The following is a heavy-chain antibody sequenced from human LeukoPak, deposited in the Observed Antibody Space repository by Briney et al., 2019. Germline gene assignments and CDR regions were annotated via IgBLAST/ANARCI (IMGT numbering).Heavy chain of an antibody. J-gene: IGHJ4*02. CDR3: ARVDYGGKGVFDY. D-gene: IGHD4-23*01. CDR2: IYYSGST. Sequence: SETLSLTCTVSGGSISSGDYYRSWIRQPPGKGLEWIGYIYYSGSTYYNPSLKSRVTVSVDTSKNQFSLKLSSVTAADTAVYYCARVDYGGKGVFDYWGQGTLVTVSS. CDR1: GGSISSGDYY. V-gene: IGHV4-30-4*08.